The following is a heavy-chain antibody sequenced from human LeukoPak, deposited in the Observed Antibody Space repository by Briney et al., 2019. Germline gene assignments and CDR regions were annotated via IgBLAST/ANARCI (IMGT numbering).Heavy chain of an antibody. V-gene: IGHV3-23*01. CDR1: GFTFSIDA. CDR2: IRGSDDNT. Sequence: GGSLRLSCAASGFTFSIDAMSWVRQAPGKGLEVGSAIRGSDDNTFYADSVRGRFTISRDNSKNTLYLQMNILRAEDTAVYYCAKTVTTQAYYWYFDLWGRGTLVTVSS. J-gene: IGHJ2*01. CDR3: AKTVTTQAYYWYFDL. D-gene: IGHD4-17*01.